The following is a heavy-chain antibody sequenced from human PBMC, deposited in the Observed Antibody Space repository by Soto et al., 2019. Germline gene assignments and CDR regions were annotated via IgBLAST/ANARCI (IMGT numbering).Heavy chain of an antibody. J-gene: IGHJ4*02. D-gene: IGHD3-10*01. CDR3: ARGPILLWFGGFDY. CDR2: INHSGST. Sequence: SETLSLTCAVYGGSFSGYYWSWIRQPPGKGLEWIGEINHSGSTNYNPSLKSRVTISVDTSKNQFSLKLSSVTAADTAVYYCARGPILLWFGGFDYWGQGTLVTVSS. V-gene: IGHV4-34*01. CDR1: GGSFSGYY.